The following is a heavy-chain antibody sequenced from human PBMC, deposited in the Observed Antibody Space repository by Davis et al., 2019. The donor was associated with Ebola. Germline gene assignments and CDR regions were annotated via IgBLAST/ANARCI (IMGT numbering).Heavy chain of an antibody. Sequence: SETLSLTCTVSGGSISSYYWGWIRQPPGKGLEWIGSIYYSGSTYYNPSLKSRVTISVDTSKNQFSLKLSSVTAADTAVYYCARHQTTTWEAFDIWGQGTMVTVSS. CDR2: IYYSGST. V-gene: IGHV4-39*01. D-gene: IGHD1-26*01. J-gene: IGHJ3*02. CDR3: ARHQTTTWEAFDI. CDR1: GGSISSYY.